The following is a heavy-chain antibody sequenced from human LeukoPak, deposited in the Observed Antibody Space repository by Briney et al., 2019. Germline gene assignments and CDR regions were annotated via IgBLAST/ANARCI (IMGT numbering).Heavy chain of an antibody. CDR3: AREDFGVVNSYYYYGMDV. V-gene: IGHV1-46*01. CDR1: GYTFTSYY. CDR2: INPSGGST. D-gene: IGHD3-3*01. Sequence: ASVKVSCKASGYTFTSYYMHWVRQTPGQGLEWMGIINPSGGSTSYAQKFQGRVTMTRDTSTSTVYMELSSLRSEDTAVYYCAREDFGVVNSYYYYGMDVWGQGTTVTVSS. J-gene: IGHJ6*02.